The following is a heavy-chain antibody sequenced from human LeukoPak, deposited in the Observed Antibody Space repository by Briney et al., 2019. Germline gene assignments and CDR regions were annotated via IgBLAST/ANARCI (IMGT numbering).Heavy chain of an antibody. Sequence: GGSLGLSCAASGLTFSGSAMSWVRQAPGKGLEWVSLISGSGNSTYYADSVKGRFTISRDNARNSLYLQMNSLRAEDTAVYYCASLPGGKTAALEFDLRGRGTLVTVSS. CDR3: ASLPGGKTAALEFDL. CDR1: GLTFSGSA. D-gene: IGHD6-13*01. V-gene: IGHV3-23*01. J-gene: IGHJ2*01. CDR2: ISGSGNST.